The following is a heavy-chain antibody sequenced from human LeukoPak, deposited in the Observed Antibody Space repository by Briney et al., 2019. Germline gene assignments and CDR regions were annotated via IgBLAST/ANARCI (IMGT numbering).Heavy chain of an antibody. J-gene: IGHJ4*02. CDR1: GFTVSSNH. Sequence: GGSLRLSCAASGFTVSSNHMSWVRQAPGKGLEWVSVIYSGGSTYYADSVKGRFTISRDNSKNTLYLQMNSLRAEDTAVYYCARQGYSYGPYYFDYWGQGTLVTVSS. CDR3: ARQGYSYGPYYFDY. V-gene: IGHV3-66*04. D-gene: IGHD5-18*01. CDR2: IYSGGST.